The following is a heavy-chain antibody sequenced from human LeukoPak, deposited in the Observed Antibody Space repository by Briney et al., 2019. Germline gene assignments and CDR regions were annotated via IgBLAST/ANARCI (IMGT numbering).Heavy chain of an antibody. Sequence: SETLSLTCTVSGGSISSPNSYWGWIRQPPGKGLEWIASLYYSGSAYHSPSRKSRVTISVDRSKNQFSLKLYSVTAADSAVYYCARHVYCGGNCYRDDYYYYIDVWGTGTTVTVSS. CDR2: LYYSGSA. V-gene: IGHV4-39*01. J-gene: IGHJ6*03. D-gene: IGHD2-21*01. CDR1: GGSISSPNSY. CDR3: ARHVYCGGNCYRDDYYYYIDV.